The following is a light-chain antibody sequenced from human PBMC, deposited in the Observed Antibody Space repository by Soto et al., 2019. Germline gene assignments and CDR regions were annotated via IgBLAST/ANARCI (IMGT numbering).Light chain of an antibody. CDR1: QSVSSN. J-gene: IGKJ1*01. CDR2: DAS. Sequence: EIVMTQSPAALSVSPGEGATLSCRASQSVSSNLAWYQQKPGQAPRLLIYDASTRATGIPPRFSGSGSGTVFTLTISSLQSEDFAVYYCQQYSNWPPWTCGQGTKVEI. V-gene: IGKV3-15*01. CDR3: QQYSNWPPWT.